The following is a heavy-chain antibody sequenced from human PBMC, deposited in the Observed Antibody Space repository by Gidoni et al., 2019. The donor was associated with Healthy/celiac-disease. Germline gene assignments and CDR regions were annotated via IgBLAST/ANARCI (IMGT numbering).Heavy chain of an antibody. CDR2: INPSGGRT. J-gene: IGHJ4*02. V-gene: IGHV1-46*01. CDR3: ARDRGIYGSALSY. Sequence: QVQLVQSGAEVKKPGAAVKVSCKASGYTFTSYYMHWVRQAPRQGLEWMGIINPSGGRTSYAPKFQGRVTMTSDTSTRTVYMELSSLRSEDTAVYYCARDRGIYGSALSYWGQGTLVTVSS. CDR1: GYTFTSYY. D-gene: IGHD3-10*01.